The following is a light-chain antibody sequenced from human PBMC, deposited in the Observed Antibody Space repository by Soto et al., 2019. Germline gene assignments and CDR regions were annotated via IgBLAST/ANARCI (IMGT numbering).Light chain of an antibody. CDR1: QSISSW. CDR3: QQYSRFPYT. V-gene: IGKV1-5*01. J-gene: IGKJ2*01. Sequence: DIQMTQSPSTLSASVGDRVTITCRASQSISSWLAWFQQKPRGAPKLLIYDASSLESGVPSRFSGSGSGTDFTLTINSLQPDDFATYYCQQYSRFPYTFGQGNKLEIK. CDR2: DAS.